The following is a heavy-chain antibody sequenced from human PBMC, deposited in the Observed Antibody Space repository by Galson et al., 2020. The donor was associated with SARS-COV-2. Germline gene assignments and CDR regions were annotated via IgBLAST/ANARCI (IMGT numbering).Heavy chain of an antibody. CDR2: IYSGGST. V-gene: IGHV3-66*01. Sequence: GGSLRLSCAASGFTVSSNYISWVRQAPGKGLEWVSVIYSGGSTYYADSVKGRFTISRDNSKNTLYLQMNSLRAEDTAVYYCAREWYDYGDSPANGRWGQGTLVTVSS. D-gene: IGHD4-17*01. CDR1: GFTVSSNY. J-gene: IGHJ4*02. CDR3: AREWYDYGDSPANGR.